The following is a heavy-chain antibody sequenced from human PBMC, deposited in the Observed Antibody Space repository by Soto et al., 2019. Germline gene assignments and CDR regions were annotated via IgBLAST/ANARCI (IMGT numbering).Heavy chain of an antibody. Sequence: SQTLSLTCAISGDSVSTNSAGWNWIRQSPSRGLEWLGRTYYRSGWYDDYAVSVKGRITISPDTSKNQFSLQLNSVTPDDTAVYYCARSDPEFDYWGQGTLVTVSS. J-gene: IGHJ4*02. V-gene: IGHV6-1*01. CDR2: TYYRSGWYD. CDR3: ARSDPEFDY. CDR1: GDSVSTNSAG. D-gene: IGHD2-21*02.